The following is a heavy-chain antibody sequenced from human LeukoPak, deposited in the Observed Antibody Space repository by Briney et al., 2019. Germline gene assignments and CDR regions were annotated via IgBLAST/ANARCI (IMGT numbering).Heavy chain of an antibody. Sequence: SETLSLTCAVYGGSFSGYYWSWIRQPPGKGLEWIGEINHSGSTNYNPSLKSRVTISVDTSKNQFSLKLSPVTAADTAVYYCARGRVIAVAGTRWFDPWGQGTLVTVSS. J-gene: IGHJ5*02. CDR2: INHSGST. CDR3: ARGRVIAVAGTRWFDP. V-gene: IGHV4-34*01. CDR1: GGSFSGYY. D-gene: IGHD6-19*01.